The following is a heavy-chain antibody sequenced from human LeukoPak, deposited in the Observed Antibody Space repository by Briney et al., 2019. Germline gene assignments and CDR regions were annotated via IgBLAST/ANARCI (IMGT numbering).Heavy chain of an antibody. V-gene: IGHV3-53*01. Sequence: QPGGSLRLSCAASGFTFSSYWMHWVRPAPGKGLEWVSVIYTGGSTYYADSVKGRFTISRDNSKNTLYLQMNSLRAEDTAVYYCARGRPGFYFDYWGQGTLVTVSS. CDR2: IYTGGST. CDR3: ARGRPGFYFDY. CDR1: GFTFSSYW. D-gene: IGHD3-10*01. J-gene: IGHJ4*02.